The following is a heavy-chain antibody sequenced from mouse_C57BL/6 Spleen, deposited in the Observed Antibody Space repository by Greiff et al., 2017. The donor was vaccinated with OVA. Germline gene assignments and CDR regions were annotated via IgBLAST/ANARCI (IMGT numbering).Heavy chain of an antibody. CDR3: ARAHYYGSRNYAMDY. CDR1: GFTFSDYG. J-gene: IGHJ4*01. CDR2: ISSGSSTI. D-gene: IGHD1-1*01. V-gene: IGHV5-17*01. Sequence: EVQLMESGGGLVKPGGSLKLSCAASGFTFSDYGMHWVRQAPEKGLEWVAYISSGSSTIYYADTVKGRFTISRDNAKNTLFLQMTSLRSEDTAMYYCARAHYYGSRNYAMDYWGQGTSVTVSS.